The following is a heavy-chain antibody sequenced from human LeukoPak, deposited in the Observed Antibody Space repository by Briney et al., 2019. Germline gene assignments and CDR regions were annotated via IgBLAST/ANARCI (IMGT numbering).Heavy chain of an antibody. Sequence: ASVKVSCKTSGYKFINYGISWVRQAPGQGLEWLGWISTYSGNTNYVQSIRGRATMTTDTSTSTAYLELGSLTSDDTAVYYCAKDRYSYGYAAQLFDHWGQGTLVTDSS. V-gene: IGHV1-18*01. CDR3: AKDRYSYGYAAQLFDH. D-gene: IGHD5-18*01. J-gene: IGHJ4*02. CDR2: ISTYSGNT. CDR1: GYKFINYG.